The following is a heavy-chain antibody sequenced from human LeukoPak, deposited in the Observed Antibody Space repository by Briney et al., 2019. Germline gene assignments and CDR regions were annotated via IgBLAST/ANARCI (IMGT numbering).Heavy chain of an antibody. CDR1: GYSFTSYW. D-gene: IGHD3-10*01. Sequence: GESLKISCKDSGYSFTSYWIGWVRQMPGKGLEWMGIIYPGDSATRYSPSFQGQVTISADKFISTAYLQWSSLKASDTAMYYCARHIGSGSYFPDYWGQGSLVTVSS. V-gene: IGHV5-51*01. CDR2: IYPGDSAT. CDR3: ARHIGSGSYFPDY. J-gene: IGHJ4*02.